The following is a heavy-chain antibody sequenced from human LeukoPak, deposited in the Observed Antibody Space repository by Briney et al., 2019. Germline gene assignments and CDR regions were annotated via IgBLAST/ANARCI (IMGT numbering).Heavy chain of an antibody. CDR2: IYHSGST. V-gene: IGHV4-30-2*01. CDR1: GGSISSGGYS. D-gene: IGHD3-10*01. J-gene: IGHJ4*02. CDR3: ARGGGELGGWVDY. Sequence: SQTLSLTCAVSGGSISSGGYSWSWIRQPPGKGLEWIGYIYHSGSTYYNPSLKSRVTISVDRSKNQFSLKLSSVTAADTAVYYCARGGGELGGWVDYWGQGTLVTVSS.